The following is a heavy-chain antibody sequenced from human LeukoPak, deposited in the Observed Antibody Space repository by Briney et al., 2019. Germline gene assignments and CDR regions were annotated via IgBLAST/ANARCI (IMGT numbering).Heavy chain of an antibody. Sequence: GGSLRLSCAASGFTFSSYAMSWVRQAPGKGLEWVSAISGSGGSTYYADSVKGRFTISRDNAKNSLYLQMNSLRAEDTAVYYCARDSDIAAAGDAFDIWGQGTMVTVSS. CDR1: GFTFSSYA. J-gene: IGHJ3*02. CDR2: ISGSGGST. CDR3: ARDSDIAAAGDAFDI. D-gene: IGHD6-13*01. V-gene: IGHV3-23*01.